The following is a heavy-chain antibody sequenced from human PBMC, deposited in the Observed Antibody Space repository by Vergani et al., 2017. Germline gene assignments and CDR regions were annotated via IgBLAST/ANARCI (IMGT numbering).Heavy chain of an antibody. CDR1: GYIFTGHY. Sequence: QVQLVQSGAEVKKPGASVKVSCKASGYIFTGHYMNWVRQAPGQGLEWMGWINPKSGGTNHAQKFQGRVTMTRDTSFSTAYMELSRLRSDDTAIYYCARGCEDSDGGTPPGYFDLWGRGTLVTVSS. V-gene: IGHV1-2*02. J-gene: IGHJ2*01. CDR3: ARGCEDSDGGTPPGYFDL. CDR2: INPKSGGT. D-gene: IGHD4-23*01.